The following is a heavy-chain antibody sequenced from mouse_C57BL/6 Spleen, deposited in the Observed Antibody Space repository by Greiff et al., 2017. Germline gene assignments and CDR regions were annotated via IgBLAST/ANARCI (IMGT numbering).Heavy chain of an antibody. CDR1: GYTFTSYW. J-gene: IGHJ4*01. D-gene: IGHD1-1*01. Sequence: VKLQQPGTELVKPGASVKLSCKASGYTFTSYWMHWVKQRPGQGLEWIGNINPSNGGTNYNEKFKSKATLTVDKSSSTAYMQLSSLTSEDSAVYYCARSLYYYGSTYYAMDYWGQGTSVTVSS. CDR2: INPSNGGT. CDR3: ARSLYYYGSTYYAMDY. V-gene: IGHV1-53*01.